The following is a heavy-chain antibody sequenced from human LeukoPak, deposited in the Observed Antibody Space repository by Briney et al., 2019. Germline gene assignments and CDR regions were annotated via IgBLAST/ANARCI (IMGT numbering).Heavy chain of an antibody. J-gene: IGHJ4*02. V-gene: IGHV4-39*01. CDR3: ARPPREASPKAPYDFWSGYYFDY. CDR1: GGSISSSSYY. D-gene: IGHD3-3*01. Sequence: SETLSLTCTVSGGSISSSSYYWGWIRQPPGKGLEWIGSIYYSGSTYYNPSLKSRVTISVDTSKNQFSLKLSSVTAADTAVYYWARPPREASPKAPYDFWSGYYFDYWGQGTLVTVSS. CDR2: IYYSGST.